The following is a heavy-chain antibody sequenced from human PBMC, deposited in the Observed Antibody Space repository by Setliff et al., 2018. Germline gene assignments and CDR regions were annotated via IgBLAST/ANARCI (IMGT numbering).Heavy chain of an antibody. J-gene: IGHJ5*02. CDR1: GYTFTSYA. D-gene: IGHD1-26*01. CDR3: ARVPVVGATKLYWFDP. V-gene: IGHV1-3*01. Sequence: VASVKVSCKASGYTFTSYAMHWVRQAPGQRLEWMGWINAGNGNTKYSQKFQGRVTITRDTSASTAYMELSSLRSEDTAVYYCARVPVVGATKLYWFDPWGQGTLVTV. CDR2: INAGNGNT.